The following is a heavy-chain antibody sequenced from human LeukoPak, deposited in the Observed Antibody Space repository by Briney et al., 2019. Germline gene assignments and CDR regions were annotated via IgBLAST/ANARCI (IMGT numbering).Heavy chain of an antibody. D-gene: IGHD3-10*01. Sequence: SETLSLTCTVSGASIRSHYWSWIRQPAGKGLEWIGRIYTSGSTNYNPSLKSRVTISVDTSKNQFSLKLSSVTAADTAVYNCAREAISGGFGGLCDYWGQGTLVTVSS. V-gene: IGHV4-4*07. CDR3: AREAISGGFGGLCDY. CDR2: IYTSGST. CDR1: GASIRSHY. J-gene: IGHJ4*02.